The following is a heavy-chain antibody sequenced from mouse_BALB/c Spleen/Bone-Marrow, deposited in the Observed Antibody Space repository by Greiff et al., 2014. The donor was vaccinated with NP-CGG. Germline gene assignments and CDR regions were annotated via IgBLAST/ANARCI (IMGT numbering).Heavy chain of an antibody. V-gene: IGHV6-6*02. CDR2: IGLKSDNYAT. CDR1: GLTFNIYW. Sequence: EVKLVQSGGGLVQPGGSMKLSCVASGLTFNIYWMSWVRQSPEKGLEWVAEIGLKSDNYATYYAESVKGKLTISRDDSKSTLYLHMSTLRPEDAVVYYCRMITMAMDYWGQGTSVTVSS. J-gene: IGHJ4*01. D-gene: IGHD2-4*01. CDR3: RMITMAMDY.